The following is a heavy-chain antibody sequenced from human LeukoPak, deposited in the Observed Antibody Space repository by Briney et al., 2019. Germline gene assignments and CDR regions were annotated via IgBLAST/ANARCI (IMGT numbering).Heavy chain of an antibody. D-gene: IGHD5-12*01. V-gene: IGHV1-8*03. CDR3: AKGRASAGGYSGYDWGDWFDP. J-gene: IGHJ5*02. CDR2: MNPNSGNT. CDR1: GYTFTSYD. Sequence: ASVKVSCKASGYTFTSYDINWVRQATRQGLEWMGWMNPNSGNTGYAQKFQGRVTITRNTSISTAYMEVSSLTSEDTAVYYCAKGRASAGGYSGYDWGDWFDPWGQGTLVTVSS.